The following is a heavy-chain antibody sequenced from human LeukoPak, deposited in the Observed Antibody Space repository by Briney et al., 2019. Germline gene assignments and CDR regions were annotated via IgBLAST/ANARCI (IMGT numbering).Heavy chain of an antibody. V-gene: IGHV3-72*01. J-gene: IGHJ4*02. CDR1: GFTFSDHY. CDR2: TRNKANSYTT. Sequence: PGGSLRLSCAASGFTFSDHYMDWVRQAPGKGLEWVGRTRNKANSYTTEYAASVKGRFTISRDDSKNSLYPQMNSLKTEDTAVYYCARGGYYYDSSGYFDYWGQGTLVTVSS. CDR3: ARGGYYYDSSGYFDY. D-gene: IGHD3-22*01.